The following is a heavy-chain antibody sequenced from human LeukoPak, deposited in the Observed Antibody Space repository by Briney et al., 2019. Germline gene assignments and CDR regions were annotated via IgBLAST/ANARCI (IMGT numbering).Heavy chain of an antibody. CDR2: ISYDGSNK. J-gene: IGHJ6*02. D-gene: IGHD2-2*02. Sequence: GGSLRLSCAASGFTFSSYAMHWVRQAPGRGLEWVAVISYDGSNKYYADSVKGRFTISRDNSKNTLYLQMNSLRAEDTAVYYCARGPVYCSSTSCHNYYYYSMDVWGQGTTVTVSS. CDR1: GFTFSSYA. V-gene: IGHV3-30-3*01. CDR3: ARGPVYCSSTSCHNYYYYSMDV.